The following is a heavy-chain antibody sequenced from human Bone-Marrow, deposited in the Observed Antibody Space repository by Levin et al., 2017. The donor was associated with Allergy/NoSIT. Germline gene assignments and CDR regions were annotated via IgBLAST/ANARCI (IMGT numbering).Heavy chain of an antibody. V-gene: IGHV5-51*01. Sequence: GESLKISCQTFGYTFHTYYIAWVRQMPGKGLEWIGIIYPGDSDGRYGPSFQGQVTLSADKSISTAYLQWNSLKTSDTAIYFCARQNSSSGYDYWGQGTLVTVSS. CDR3: ARQNSSSGYDY. J-gene: IGHJ4*02. CDR1: GYTFHTYY. CDR2: IYPGDSDG. D-gene: IGHD5-18*01.